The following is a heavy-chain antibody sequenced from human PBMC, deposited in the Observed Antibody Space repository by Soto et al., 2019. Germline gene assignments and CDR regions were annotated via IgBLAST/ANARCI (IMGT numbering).Heavy chain of an antibody. Sequence: SETLSLTCTVPGGSISRSSYYWGWIRQPPGKGLEWIGSIYYSGSTYYNPSLKSRVTISVDTSKNQFSLKLSSVTAADTAVYYCARANSYGYYYYYMDVWGKGTTVTVSS. CDR3: ARANSYGYYYYYMDV. D-gene: IGHD5-18*01. CDR1: GGSISRSSYY. CDR2: IYYSGST. V-gene: IGHV4-39*01. J-gene: IGHJ6*03.